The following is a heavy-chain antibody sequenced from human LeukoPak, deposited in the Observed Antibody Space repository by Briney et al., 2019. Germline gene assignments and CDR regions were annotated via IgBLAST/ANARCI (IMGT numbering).Heavy chain of an antibody. V-gene: IGHV4-34*01. CDR1: GGSFSGYY. CDR3: ARGVRWGIVVVYSQFDP. CDR2: INHSGST. J-gene: IGHJ5*02. Sequence: SETLSLTCAVYGGSFSGYYWSWIRQPPGKGLEWIGEINHSGSTNYNPSLKSRVTISVDTSKNQFSLKLSSVTAADTAVYYCARGVRWGIVVVYSQFDPWGQGPLVTVSS. D-gene: IGHD2-2*01.